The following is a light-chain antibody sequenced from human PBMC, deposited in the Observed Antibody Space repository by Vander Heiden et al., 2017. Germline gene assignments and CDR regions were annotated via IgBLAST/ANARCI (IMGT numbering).Light chain of an antibody. Sequence: SFELTQSPSVSVSPGQTASISCSGDYLGDKYVSWYQQRAGRSPALIIFQDNKRPAGSPARFSASTSGNTATLTISGTQAMDEADYFCQVWDSITFVFGPGTTVSVL. CDR3: QVWDSITFV. CDR2: QDN. CDR1: YLGDKY. J-gene: IGLJ1*01. V-gene: IGLV3-1*01.